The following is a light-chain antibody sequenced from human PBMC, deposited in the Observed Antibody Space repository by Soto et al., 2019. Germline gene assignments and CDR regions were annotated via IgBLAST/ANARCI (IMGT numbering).Light chain of an antibody. Sequence: QSALTQPASVSGSPGQSITISCTGTSSDIGVYNYVSWYQQHPGKAPKLVIYEVSNRPSGVSDRFSGSKSGNTASLTISGLQAEDEADYYCSSYTSSSPCVFGTGTKMTVL. J-gene: IGLJ1*01. V-gene: IGLV2-14*01. CDR2: EVS. CDR3: SSYTSSSPCV. CDR1: SSDIGVYNY.